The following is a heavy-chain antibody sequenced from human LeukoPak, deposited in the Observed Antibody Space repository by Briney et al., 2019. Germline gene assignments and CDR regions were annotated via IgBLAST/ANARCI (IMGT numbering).Heavy chain of an antibody. CDR2: IRSKAYGGTT. Sequence: GGSLRLSCTASGFTFGDYAMSWVRQAPGKGLERVGFIRSKAYGGTTEYAASVKGRFTISRDDSKSIAYLQMNSLKTEDTAVYYCTVAVAEYWGQGTLVTVSS. V-gene: IGHV3-49*04. J-gene: IGHJ4*02. CDR1: GFTFGDYA. D-gene: IGHD6-19*01. CDR3: TVAVAEY.